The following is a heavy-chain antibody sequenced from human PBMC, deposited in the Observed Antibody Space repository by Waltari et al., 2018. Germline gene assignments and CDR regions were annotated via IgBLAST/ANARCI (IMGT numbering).Heavy chain of an antibody. J-gene: IGHJ4*02. CDR1: GYSFTSYL. CDR2: IYTGDTET. V-gene: IGHV5-51*01. CDR3: ARLGRGGALYYFDY. D-gene: IGHD2-15*01. Sequence: EVQLVQSGAEVKKPGESLKISCKGSGYSFTSYLIGWVRQMPGKGLGWLGIIYTGDTETGYSPSFQGQVTISADKSISTAYLQWSSLKASDTAMYYCARLGRGGALYYFDYWGQGTLVTVSS.